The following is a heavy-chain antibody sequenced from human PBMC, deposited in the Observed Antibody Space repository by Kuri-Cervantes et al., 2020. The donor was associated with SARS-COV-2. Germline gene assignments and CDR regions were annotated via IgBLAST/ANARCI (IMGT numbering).Heavy chain of an antibody. CDR2: ISYDGSNK. Sequence: GGSLRLSCAASGFTFSSYAMHWVRQAPGKGLEWVAVISYDGSNKYYADSVKGRFTISRDNSKNTLDLQMNSRRAEDTAGEDGARGGGHGGSAEDGQHGGQGTLVT. J-gene: IGHJ1*01. CDR1: GFTFSSYA. CDR3: ARGGGHGGSAEDGQH. D-gene: IGHD3-16*01. V-gene: IGHV3-30*04.